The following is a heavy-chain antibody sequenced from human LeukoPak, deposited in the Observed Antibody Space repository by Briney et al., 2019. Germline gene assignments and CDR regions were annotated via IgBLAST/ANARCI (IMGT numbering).Heavy chain of an antibody. V-gene: IGHV4-34*01. Sequence: SETLSLTCAVYGGSFSGYYWSWIRQPPGKGLEWIGEINHSGSTNYNPSLKSRVTISVDTSKNQFSLKLSSVTAADTAVYYCASQYYYDSSGYSKGYYFDYWGQGTLVTVSS. CDR1: GGSFSGYY. CDR3: ASQYYYDSSGYSKGYYFDY. J-gene: IGHJ4*02. CDR2: INHSGST. D-gene: IGHD3-22*01.